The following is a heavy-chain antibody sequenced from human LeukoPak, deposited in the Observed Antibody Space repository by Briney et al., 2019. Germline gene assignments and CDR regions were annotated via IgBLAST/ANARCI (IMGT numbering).Heavy chain of an antibody. Sequence: GGSLRLSCAASGFTVSSNYMSCVRQAPGKGLGWGSITYSVGSTYYADSVKGRFTISRDNSKNTLYLQMNSLRAEDTAVYYCAKDGYDYFSRLTWYSSSWYFDYWGQGTLVTVSS. CDR1: GFTVSSNY. CDR3: AKDGYDYFSRLTWYSSSWYFDY. D-gene: IGHD6-13*01. J-gene: IGHJ4*02. CDR2: TYSVGST. V-gene: IGHV3-53*05.